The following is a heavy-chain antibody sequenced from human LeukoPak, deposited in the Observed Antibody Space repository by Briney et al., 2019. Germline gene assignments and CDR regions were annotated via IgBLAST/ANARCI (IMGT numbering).Heavy chain of an antibody. J-gene: IGHJ6*03. Sequence: SETLSLTCAVSGGSISSSNWWSWIRQPPGKGLEWIGYIYYSGSTNYNPSLKSRVTISVDTSKNQFSLKLSSVTAADTAVYYCARAPGYSYGYYYYMDVWGKGTTVTVSS. CDR2: IYYSGST. V-gene: IGHV4-61*01. D-gene: IGHD5-18*01. CDR1: GGSISSSNW. CDR3: ARAPGYSYGYYYYMDV.